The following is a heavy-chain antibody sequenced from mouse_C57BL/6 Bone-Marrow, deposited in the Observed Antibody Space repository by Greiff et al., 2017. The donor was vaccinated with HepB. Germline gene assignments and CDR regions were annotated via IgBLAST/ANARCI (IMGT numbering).Heavy chain of an antibody. Sequence: VQLQQPGAELVRPGSSVKLSCKASGYTFTSYWMDWVKQRPGQGLEWIGNIYPSDSETHYNQKFKDKATLTVDKSSSTAYMQLSSLTSEDSAVYYCARAPYGNYLYYFDYWGQGTTLTVSS. CDR3: ARAPYGNYLYYFDY. V-gene: IGHV1-61*01. J-gene: IGHJ2*01. D-gene: IGHD2-1*01. CDR2: IYPSDSET. CDR1: GYTFTSYW.